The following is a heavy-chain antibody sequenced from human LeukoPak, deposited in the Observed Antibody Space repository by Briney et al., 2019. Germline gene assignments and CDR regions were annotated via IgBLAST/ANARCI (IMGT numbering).Heavy chain of an antibody. V-gene: IGHV3-11*01. D-gene: IGHD2-2*01. CDR1: GFTFSDYY. J-gene: IGHJ4*02. Sequence: PGGSLRLSCAASGFTFSDYYMSWIRQAPGKGLEWVSYISSSGSTIYYADSVKGRFTISRDNSKNTLYLQMNSLRAEDTAVYYCAKEFCSTTSCYFPIDYWGQGTLVTVSS. CDR3: AKEFCSTTSCYFPIDY. CDR2: ISSSGSTI.